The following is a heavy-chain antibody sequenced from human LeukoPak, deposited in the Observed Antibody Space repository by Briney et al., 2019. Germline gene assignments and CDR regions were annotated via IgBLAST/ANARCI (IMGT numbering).Heavy chain of an antibody. Sequence: SETLSLTCAVYGGSFSGYYWSWIRQPPGKGLEWIGEINHSGSTNYNPSLKSRVTISVDTSKNQFSLKLSSVTAADTAVYYCARGGVVPAAAYPGSFDYWGQGTLVTVYS. D-gene: IGHD2-2*01. CDR3: ARGGVVPAAAYPGSFDY. CDR1: GGSFSGYY. CDR2: INHSGST. V-gene: IGHV4-34*01. J-gene: IGHJ4*02.